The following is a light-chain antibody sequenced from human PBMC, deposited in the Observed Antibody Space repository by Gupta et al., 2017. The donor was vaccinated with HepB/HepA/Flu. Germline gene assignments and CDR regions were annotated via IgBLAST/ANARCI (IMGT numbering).Light chain of an antibody. CDR3: QSDDSSLQV. CDR1: SSNLGAGYD. CDR2: GNS. J-gene: IGLJ2*01. Sequence: QSVLTPPPPVSGAPGQRVTISCTGSSSNLGAGYDVPWYQQPPAPALHLLIYGNSNRSSAAPVLFSVSTSGTAASLAITGLQAEDEDDYYCQSDDSSLQVFGGGTKLTVL. V-gene: IGLV1-40*01.